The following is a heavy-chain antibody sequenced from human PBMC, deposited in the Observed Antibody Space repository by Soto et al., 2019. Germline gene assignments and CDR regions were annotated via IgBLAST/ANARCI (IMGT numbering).Heavy chain of an antibody. V-gene: IGHV1-8*01. Sequence: ASVKVSCKASGYTVTSYDIYWVRQATGQVLEWMGWMNPNTGNSGYAQKFQGRVTMTSDTSISTAHMELSSLRSEDTAVYYCARRAETNGWNGFGADKYYFDFWGQGTLVTVSS. CDR2: MNPNTGNS. CDR3: ARRAETNGWNGFGADKYYFDF. J-gene: IGHJ4*02. D-gene: IGHD1-1*01. CDR1: GYTVTSYD.